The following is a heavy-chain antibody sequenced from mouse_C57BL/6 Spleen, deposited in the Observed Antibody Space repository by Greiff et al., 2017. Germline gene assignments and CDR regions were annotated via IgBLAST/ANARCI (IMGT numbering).Heavy chain of an antibody. D-gene: IGHD1-1*01. J-gene: IGHJ1*03. Sequence: QVQLKESGAELVRPGASVTLSCKASGYTFTDYEMHWVKQTPVHGLEWIGAIDPETGGTAYNQKFKGKAILTADKSSSTAYMELRSLTSEDSAVYYCTRYYGSSFYWYFDVWGTGTTVTVSS. CDR1: GYTFTDYE. CDR3: TRYYGSSFYWYFDV. CDR2: IDPETGGT. V-gene: IGHV1-15*01.